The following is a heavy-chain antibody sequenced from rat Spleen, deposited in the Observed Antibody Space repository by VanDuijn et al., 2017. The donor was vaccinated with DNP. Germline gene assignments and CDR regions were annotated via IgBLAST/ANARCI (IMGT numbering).Heavy chain of an antibody. D-gene: IGHD1-1*01. Sequence: EVQLVESGGGLVQPGRSLKLSCAASGFTFSDYYMAWVRQAPTKGLEWVATIIFDGSRTYYRDSVKGRFTISRHNAKSNLYLQMDSLRSEDTATYYCVREDYYSGDWYFDFWGPGTMVTVSS. CDR1: GFTFSDYY. CDR3: VREDYYSGDWYFDF. V-gene: IGHV5S10*01. CDR2: IIFDGSRT. J-gene: IGHJ1*01.